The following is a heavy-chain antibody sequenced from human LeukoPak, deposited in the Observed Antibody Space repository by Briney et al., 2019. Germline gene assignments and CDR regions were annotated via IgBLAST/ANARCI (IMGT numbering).Heavy chain of an antibody. Sequence: SETLSLTCAVYGGSFSGYYWSWIRQPPGKGLEWIGEINHSGSTNYNPSLKSRVTISVDTSKNQFSLKLSSVTAADTAVYYCARALESPYYYYYYMDVWGKGTTVTVSS. J-gene: IGHJ6*03. CDR1: GGSFSGYY. V-gene: IGHV4-34*01. D-gene: IGHD1-1*01. CDR3: ARALESPYYYYYYMDV. CDR2: INHSGST.